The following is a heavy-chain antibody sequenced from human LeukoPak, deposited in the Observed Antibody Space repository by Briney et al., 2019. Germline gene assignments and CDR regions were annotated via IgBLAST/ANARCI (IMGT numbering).Heavy chain of an antibody. Sequence: ASVTVSCKASGYSFSYFGINWVRQAPGQGLAWMGWISGYNGNTNYAQKSEGRLTLTTDTATSTVYMELRDLRSDDTAVYYCARGLDAAAGLANFDYWGQGTLVTVSS. CDR3: ARGLDAAAGLANFDY. V-gene: IGHV1-18*01. CDR1: GYSFSYFG. J-gene: IGHJ4*02. D-gene: IGHD6-25*01. CDR2: ISGYNGNT.